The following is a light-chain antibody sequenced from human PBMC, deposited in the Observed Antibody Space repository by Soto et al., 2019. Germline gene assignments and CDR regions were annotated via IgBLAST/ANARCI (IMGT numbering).Light chain of an antibody. V-gene: IGKV3-20*01. Sequence: EVVLTQSPGTLSLSPGERATLSCRASQSVRNKYLAWYQQKPGQAPRLLIFGSSDRATGIPDRFSGSGSGTYFTLTISRLQSEDFAVYYCQKYGSSPPYTFGQGTKRLIK. CDR1: QSVRNKY. J-gene: IGKJ2*01. CDR3: QKYGSSPPYT. CDR2: GSS.